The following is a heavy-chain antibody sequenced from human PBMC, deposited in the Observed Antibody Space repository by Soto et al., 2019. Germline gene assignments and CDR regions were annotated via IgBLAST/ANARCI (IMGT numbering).Heavy chain of an antibody. D-gene: IGHD1-20*01. CDR2: IERDDDDK. Sequence: SGPTLVNPTETLTLTCTFSGFSLTSPGMYVSWIRQPPGKALEWLALIERDDDDKYYSTSLKTRLTISKDTRKNQVVLTMANMDPADTGTYYCARSIRGPRRFNGMDVWGQGTTVTVSS. CDR3: ARSIRGPRRFNGMDV. J-gene: IGHJ6*02. CDR1: GFSLTSPGMY. V-gene: IGHV2-70*13.